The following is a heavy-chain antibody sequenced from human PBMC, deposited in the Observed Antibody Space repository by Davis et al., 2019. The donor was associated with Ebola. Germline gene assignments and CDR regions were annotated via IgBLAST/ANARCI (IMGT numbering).Heavy chain of an antibody. J-gene: IGHJ6*02. Sequence: AASVKVSCKASGGTFSSYAISWVRQAPGQGLEWMGGIIAIFGTANDAQKFQGRVTITADKSTSTAYMELSSLRSEDTAVYYCARAGLLWFREFTNTSNYYYYYGMDVWGQGTTVTVSS. CDR1: GGTFSSYA. CDR3: ARAGLLWFREFTNTSNYYYYYGMDV. CDR2: IIAIFGTA. D-gene: IGHD3-10*01. V-gene: IGHV1-69*06.